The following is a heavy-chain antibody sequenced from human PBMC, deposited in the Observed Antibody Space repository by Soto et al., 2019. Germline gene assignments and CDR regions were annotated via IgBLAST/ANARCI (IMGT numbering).Heavy chain of an antibody. J-gene: IGHJ4*02. V-gene: IGHV1-69*17. CDR3: SRARQAGYSDALTMFGFDY. CDR1: GGTFSSYA. D-gene: IGHD3-10*02. Sequence: QMQLVQSAAEVNKPGSSVKVSCKASGGTFSSYAISWVRQAPEQGLAWMVGIIPVFGIANYAQKYQGRGTITADKATSRAYIELSSLISEDTAVYYCSRARQAGYSDALTMFGFDYWGQGTLVTVSS. CDR2: IIPVFGIA.